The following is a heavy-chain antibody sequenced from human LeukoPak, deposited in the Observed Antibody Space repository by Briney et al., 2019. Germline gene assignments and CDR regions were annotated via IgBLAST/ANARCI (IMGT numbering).Heavy chain of an antibody. V-gene: IGHV1-18*01. CDR1: GYTFTSYG. J-gene: IGHJ6*02. CDR2: ISAYNGNT. CDR3: ARDRGDIVVVPAAMRDYYYGMDV. Sequence: SVKVSCKASGYTFTSYGISWVRQAPGQGLEWMGWISAYNGNTNYAPKLQGRVTMTTDTSTSTAYMELRSLRSDDTAVYYCARDRGDIVVVPAAMRDYYYGMDVWGQGTTVTVSS. D-gene: IGHD2-2*01.